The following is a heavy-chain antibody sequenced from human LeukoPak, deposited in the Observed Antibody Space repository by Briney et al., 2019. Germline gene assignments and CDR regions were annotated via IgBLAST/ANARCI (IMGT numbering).Heavy chain of an antibody. CDR3: ARQEPRIAAAGRRTPAFDI. V-gene: IGHV4-4*02. CDR1: GASISSSDW. D-gene: IGHD6-13*01. Sequence: SETLSLTCVVSGASISSSDWWSWVRQSPAKGLEWIGEIYYTGSRNYNPSLKSRVAMSVDTSKNQFSLKLSSVTAADTAVYYCARQEPRIAAAGRRTPAFDIWGQGTMVTVSS. J-gene: IGHJ3*02. CDR2: IYYTGSR.